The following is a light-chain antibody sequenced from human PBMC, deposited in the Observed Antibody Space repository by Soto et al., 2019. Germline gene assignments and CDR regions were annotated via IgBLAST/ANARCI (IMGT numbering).Light chain of an antibody. CDR1: SSDVGGYNY. Sequence: QSALTQPASVSGSPGQSITISCTGTSSDVGGYNYVSWYRHHPGKAPKLMIYEVSNRPSGVSNRFSGSKSGNTASLSISGLQAEDEADYYCSSYTTSYTHVFGGGTKLTVL. V-gene: IGLV2-14*01. CDR3: SSYTTSYTHV. J-gene: IGLJ3*02. CDR2: EVS.